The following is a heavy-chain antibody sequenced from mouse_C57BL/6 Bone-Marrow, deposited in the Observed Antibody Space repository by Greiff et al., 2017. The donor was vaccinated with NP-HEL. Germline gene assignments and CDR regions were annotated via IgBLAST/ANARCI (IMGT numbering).Heavy chain of an antibody. V-gene: IGHV1-64*01. CDR1: GYTFTSYW. J-gene: IGHJ2*01. Sequence: VQLQQPGAELVKPGASVKLSCKASGYTFTSYWMHWVKQRPGQGLEWIGMIHPNSGSTNYNEKFKSKATLTVDKSSSTAYMQLSSLTSEDSAVYYCARCFYGSSYEGFYFDYWGQGTTLTVSS. D-gene: IGHD1-1*01. CDR3: ARCFYGSSYEGFYFDY. CDR2: IHPNSGST.